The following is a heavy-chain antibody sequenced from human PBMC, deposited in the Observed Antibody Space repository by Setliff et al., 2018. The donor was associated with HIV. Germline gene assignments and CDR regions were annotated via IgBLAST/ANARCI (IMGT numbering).Heavy chain of an antibody. D-gene: IGHD2-21*01. CDR2: IIPIFGTP. V-gene: IGHV1-69*06. J-gene: IGHJ4*02. CDR1: GGTFSSHG. Sequence: SVKVSCKASGGTFSSHGISWVRQAPGQGLEWMGRIIPIFGTPNYAQKFQGRVAFTADKSTSTAYMELNSLRSEDTAVYYCARAQGYCGGECYYHFDYWGQGTLVTVSS. CDR3: ARAQGYCGGECYYHFDY.